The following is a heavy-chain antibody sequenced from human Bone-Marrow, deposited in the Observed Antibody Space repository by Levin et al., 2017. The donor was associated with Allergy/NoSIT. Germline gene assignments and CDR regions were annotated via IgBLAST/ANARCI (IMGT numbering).Heavy chain of an antibody. Sequence: HTGGSLRLSCAASGLTFSGSDIHWVRQASGKGLEWIGRIRSKADSHATTYVASLKGRFTISRDDSKNTAYLQMDSLRTEDTAVYYCYTWVSSLLLAYWGQGTLVTVSS. CDR1: GLTFSGSD. CDR2: IRSKADSHAT. CDR3: YTWVSSLLLAY. V-gene: IGHV3-73*01. J-gene: IGHJ4*02. D-gene: IGHD2-15*01.